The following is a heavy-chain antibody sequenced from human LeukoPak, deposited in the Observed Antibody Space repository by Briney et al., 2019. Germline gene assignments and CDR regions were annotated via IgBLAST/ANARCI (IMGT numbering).Heavy chain of an antibody. Sequence: GGSLRLSCAASGFTFRKYWMSWVRQAPGKGLEWVANIHPDGEEKYHVDFVEGRFTIFRDNAKNLPYLQMDSLRVEDTAVYYCARGDDFSGDYWGQGTLVTVSS. V-gene: IGHV3-7*04. D-gene: IGHD3/OR15-3a*01. CDR2: IHPDGEEK. CDR1: GFTFRKYW. CDR3: ARGDDFSGDY. J-gene: IGHJ4*02.